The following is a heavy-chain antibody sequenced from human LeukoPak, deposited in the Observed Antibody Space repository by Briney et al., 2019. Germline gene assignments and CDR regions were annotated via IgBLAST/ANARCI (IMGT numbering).Heavy chain of an antibody. Sequence: SGGSLRLSCAASGFTFSSYAMSWVRQAPGKGLEWVAVIWYDGSEKYYADSVKGRFAISRDNSRNTLYLEMNSLRAEDTAVYYCAREPPDYDSSGYYDFWGQGALVTISS. CDR3: AREPPDYDSSGYYDF. CDR1: GFTFSSYA. CDR2: IWYDGSEK. J-gene: IGHJ4*02. V-gene: IGHV3-33*08. D-gene: IGHD3-22*01.